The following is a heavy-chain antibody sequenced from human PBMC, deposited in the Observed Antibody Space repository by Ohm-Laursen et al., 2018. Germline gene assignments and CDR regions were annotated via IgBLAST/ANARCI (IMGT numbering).Heavy chain of an antibody. Sequence: SETLSLTCAVSGYSISSGYYWGWIRQPPGKGLEWIGSISHSGFTSYNPSLKSRVTISVDTSKNQFPLRLSSVTAADTAVYYCARDYGSGSSSFDYWGQGTLVSVSS. CDR3: ARDYGSGSSSFDY. J-gene: IGHJ4*02. D-gene: IGHD3-10*01. CDR1: GYSISSGYY. CDR2: ISHSGFT. V-gene: IGHV4-38-2*02.